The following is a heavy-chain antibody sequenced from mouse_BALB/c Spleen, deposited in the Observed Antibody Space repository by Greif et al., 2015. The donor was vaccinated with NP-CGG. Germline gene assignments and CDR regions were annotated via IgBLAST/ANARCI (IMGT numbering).Heavy chain of an antibody. V-gene: IGHV2-9*02. CDR2: IWAGGST. CDR1: GFSLTSYG. D-gene: IGHD3-2*01. J-gene: IGHJ4*01. Sequence: VKLQESGPGLVAPSQSLSITCTVSGFSLTSYGVHWVRQPPGKGLEWLGVIWAGGSTNYNSALLSRLSISKDNSKSQVFLKMNSLQTDDTAMYYCARDRETARAYYAMDYWGQGTSVTVSS. CDR3: ARDRETARAYYAMDY.